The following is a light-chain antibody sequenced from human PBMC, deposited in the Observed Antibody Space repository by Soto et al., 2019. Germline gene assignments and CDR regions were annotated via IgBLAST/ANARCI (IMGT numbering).Light chain of an antibody. V-gene: IGLV2-14*03. Sequence: QSALTQPASVSGSPGQSITISCTGTSSDVGGYNFVSWYQQHPDRAPKLVIYDVNNRPSGVSNRFSGSKSGNTASLTISGLQAEDEADYYCSSYRSTNTRVVFGGGTKVTVL. CDR1: SSDVGGYNF. J-gene: IGLJ2*01. CDR2: DVN. CDR3: SSYRSTNTRVV.